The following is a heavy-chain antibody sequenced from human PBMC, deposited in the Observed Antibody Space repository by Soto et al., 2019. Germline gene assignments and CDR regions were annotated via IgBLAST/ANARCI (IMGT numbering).Heavy chain of an antibody. Sequence: GESLKISCEGSGYSFTSFWIGWVRQMPGKGLEWMGIIYPADSDTRYSPSFQGQVTISADKSINTAYLQWSSLKASATAMYYCARHTNGHNPLDYWGQGTLVTASS. CDR2: IYPADSDT. D-gene: IGHD1-1*01. V-gene: IGHV5-51*01. J-gene: IGHJ4*02. CDR3: ARHTNGHNPLDY. CDR1: GYSFTSFW.